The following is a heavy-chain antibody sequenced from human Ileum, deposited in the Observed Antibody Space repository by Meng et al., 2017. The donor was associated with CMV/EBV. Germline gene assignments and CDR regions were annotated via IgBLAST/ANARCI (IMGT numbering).Heavy chain of an antibody. CDR2: ISSTVGST. Sequence: GESLKISCAASGFTFSSYSMNWVRRAPGKGLEWVASISSTVGSTYYADSVKGRFTISRDNGKNSLYLHMDSLRAEDTAVYYCARDPDYSNNWYGGGDLWGQGALVTVSS. D-gene: IGHD4-11*01. CDR1: GFTFSSYS. J-gene: IGHJ5*02. V-gene: IGHV3-21*06. CDR3: ARDPDYSNNWYGGGDL.